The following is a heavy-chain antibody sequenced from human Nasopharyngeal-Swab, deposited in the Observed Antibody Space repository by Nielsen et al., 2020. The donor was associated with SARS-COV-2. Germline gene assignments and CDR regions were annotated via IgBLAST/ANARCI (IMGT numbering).Heavy chain of an antibody. D-gene: IGHD6-19*01. Sequence: GSLRLSCTVSGGSISNYYWSWIRQPPGKGLEWIGYIYYSGSTNYNPSLKSRVTISVDTSENQFSLKLRSVTAADTAVYYCARQRPSSGWYWYFDLWGRGTLVTVSS. V-gene: IGHV4-59*01. J-gene: IGHJ2*01. CDR1: GGSISNYY. CDR3: ARQRPSSGWYWYFDL. CDR2: IYYSGST.